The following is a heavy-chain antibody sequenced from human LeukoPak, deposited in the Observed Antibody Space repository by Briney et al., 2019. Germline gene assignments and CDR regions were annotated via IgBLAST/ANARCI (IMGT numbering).Heavy chain of an antibody. J-gene: IGHJ4*02. Sequence: GRSLRLSCAASGFTFSSYAMHWVRQAPGKGLEWVAVISYDGSNKYYADSVKGRFTISRDNSKNTLYLQMNSLRVEDTAVYYCARDRGLGDYVWGSYRGLDHWGQGTLVTVSS. D-gene: IGHD3-16*02. CDR1: GFTFSSYA. V-gene: IGHV3-30*04. CDR2: ISYDGSNK. CDR3: ARDRGLGDYVWGSYRGLDH.